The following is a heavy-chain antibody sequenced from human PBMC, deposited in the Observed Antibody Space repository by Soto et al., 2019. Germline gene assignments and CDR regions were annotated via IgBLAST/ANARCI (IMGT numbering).Heavy chain of an antibody. CDR2: IYNSGST. J-gene: IGHJ6*03. CDR3: AREMGFCTTTSCHAGPLYYYMDV. CDR1: GGSISSYH. Sequence: SETLSLTCSVSGGSISSYHWSWIRQPPGKGLEWIGEIYNSGSTNYNPSLKSRVTISVDTSQNQFSLRLSSVTAADTAVYYCAREMGFCTTTSCHAGPLYYYMDVWGKGTTVTVSS. V-gene: IGHV4-59*12. D-gene: IGHD2-2*01.